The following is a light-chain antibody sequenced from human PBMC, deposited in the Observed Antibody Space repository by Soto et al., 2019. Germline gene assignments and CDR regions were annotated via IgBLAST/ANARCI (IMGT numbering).Light chain of an antibody. Sequence: EIVMTQSPATLSVSPGERATLSCRASQSVNNNLAWYQQKPGQAPSLLIYGASARATGIPARFSGSGSGTESPLTISSLQSEDFAVYYCQQYNNWPLTFGGGSKVEIK. CDR2: GAS. J-gene: IGKJ4*01. V-gene: IGKV3-15*01. CDR3: QQYNNWPLT. CDR1: QSVNNN.